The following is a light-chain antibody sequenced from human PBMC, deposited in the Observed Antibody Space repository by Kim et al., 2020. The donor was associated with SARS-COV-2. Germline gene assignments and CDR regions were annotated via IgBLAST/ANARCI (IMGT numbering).Light chain of an antibody. Sequence: GDRVTLTCRGRQNISSYVAWYQQKPGKAPKLLIYAASTLQSGVPSRFSGSGDGTDITLSISRLQSEDFATYYCQQYHNYPLSFGGGTKVDI. CDR2: AAS. J-gene: IGKJ4*01. CDR1: QNISSY. V-gene: IGKV1-8*01. CDR3: QQYHNYPLS.